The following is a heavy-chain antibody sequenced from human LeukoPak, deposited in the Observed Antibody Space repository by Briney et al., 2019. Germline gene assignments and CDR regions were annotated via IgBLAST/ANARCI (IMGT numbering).Heavy chain of an antibody. CDR2: ISKSGGDT. D-gene: IGHD1-26*01. CDR3: ARVRQSGSPLDY. CDR1: GFTFSDYY. Sequence: GGSLRLSCAASGFTFSDYYMSWIRQAPGKGLEWVSYISKSGGDTNYADSVKGRFTISRDNAKNSLYLQMNSLRAEDTAVYYSARVRQSGSPLDYWGQGTLVTVSS. J-gene: IGHJ4*02. V-gene: IGHV3-11*05.